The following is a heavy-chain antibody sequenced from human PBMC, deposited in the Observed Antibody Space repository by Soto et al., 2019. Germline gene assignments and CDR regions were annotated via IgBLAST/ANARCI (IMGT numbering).Heavy chain of an antibody. V-gene: IGHV4-39*01. D-gene: IGHD7-27*01. J-gene: IGHJ4*02. CDR1: GGSISSGTYY. CDR2: IYYSGST. Sequence: SETLSLTCTVSGGSISSGTYYWGWIRQPPGKGLEWIGSIYYSGSTYYNPSLKSRVTISVDTSKNQFSLKLSSVTAAGTAVYYCAKNWNWGSLVHWGQGTLVTVSS. CDR3: AKNWNWGSLVH.